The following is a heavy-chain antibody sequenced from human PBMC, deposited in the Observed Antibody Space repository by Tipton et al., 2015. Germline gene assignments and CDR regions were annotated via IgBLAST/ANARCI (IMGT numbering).Heavy chain of an antibody. CDR1: GGSASSANYY. D-gene: IGHD3-10*01. V-gene: IGHV4-61*03. CDR2: ISYSGST. CDR3: ARSDVERNTVFVFEI. J-gene: IGHJ3*02. Sequence: LRLSCSVSGGSASSANYYWSWIRQPPGKGLEWMGYISYSGSTHYNPSLKSRVSISLDTSKNHFSLSLTSVTAADTAIYYCARSDVERNTVFVFEIWGPGTMVTVSS.